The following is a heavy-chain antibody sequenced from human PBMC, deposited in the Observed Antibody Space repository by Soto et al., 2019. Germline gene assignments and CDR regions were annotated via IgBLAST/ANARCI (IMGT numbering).Heavy chain of an antibody. D-gene: IGHD3-22*01. CDR1: RFTFSHYA. CDR3: VRAPYYYDSRGYWAY. V-gene: IGHV3-23*01. J-gene: IGHJ4*02. Sequence: PGGSLRLSCADSRFTFSHYAMSSVRPAPVKGLEGGSAIGGSGDYSYYAGSVKGRFIISSDNAKNALYLQMNSLRAEDTAVYYCVRAPYYYDSRGYWAYWGQGTLVTVSS. CDR2: IGGSGDYS.